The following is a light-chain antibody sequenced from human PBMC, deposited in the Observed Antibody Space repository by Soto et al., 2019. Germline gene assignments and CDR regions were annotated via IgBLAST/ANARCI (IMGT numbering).Light chain of an antibody. V-gene: IGKV3-20*01. CDR1: QSVSSSY. J-gene: IGKJ1*01. Sequence: TQSPGTLSLSPGERATLSCRASQSVSSSYLAWYQQKPGQAPRLLIYGASDRATGIPDRFTGSGSGTDFNLTINRLEPEDFAVYFCQXYGSSPQTCGQGTKVDIK. CDR3: QXYGSSPQT. CDR2: GAS.